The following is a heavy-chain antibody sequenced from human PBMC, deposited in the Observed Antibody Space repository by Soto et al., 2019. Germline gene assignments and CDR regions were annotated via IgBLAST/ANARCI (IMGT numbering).Heavy chain of an antibody. V-gene: IGHV3-30*18. CDR2: ISYDGSKK. J-gene: IGHJ3*01. D-gene: IGHD2-8*01. CDR1: GFTFSRKG. CDR3: VKDQDDVVDMVYGVNAFDL. Sequence: QGRLVESGGGVVQPGTSLRLSCAASGFTFSRKGMHWVRQAPGKGLEGVAVISYDGSKKDYVEAVEGRFIISRDNSKNMLYLQMDNLGPDDSALYYCVKDQDDVVDMVYGVNAFDLWGQGTMVTVSS.